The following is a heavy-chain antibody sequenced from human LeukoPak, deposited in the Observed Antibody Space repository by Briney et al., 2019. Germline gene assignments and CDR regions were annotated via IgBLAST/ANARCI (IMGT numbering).Heavy chain of an antibody. CDR1: GFIFRDCG. CDR2: IAYDGRNK. V-gene: IGHV3-30*18. J-gene: IGHJ4*02. D-gene: IGHD6-19*01. Sequence: GGSLRLSCAASGFIFRDCGMHWVRQAPGKGLEWVAVIAYDGRNKYFADSVKGRFTISRDNSKNTLSLRMNSLRAEDTAVYYCAKDYGNTGYSSDWNYLDYWGQGTLVTVSS. CDR3: AKDYGNTGYSSDWNYLDY.